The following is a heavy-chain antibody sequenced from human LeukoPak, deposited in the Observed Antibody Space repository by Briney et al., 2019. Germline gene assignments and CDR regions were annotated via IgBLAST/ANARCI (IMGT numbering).Heavy chain of an antibody. D-gene: IGHD5-12*01. CDR3: ARHSGRLGPFDY. CDR2: IYYSGST. V-gene: IGHV4-59*08. CDR1: GGSIHSYY. J-gene: IGHJ4*02. Sequence: SETLSLTCTVSGGSIHSYYWRWIRQLPGQGLEYIGYIYYSGSTDYNPSLKSRVPISVDTSKNRFSLNLSSVTAADTAVYYCARHSGRLGPFDYWGQGTLVTVSS.